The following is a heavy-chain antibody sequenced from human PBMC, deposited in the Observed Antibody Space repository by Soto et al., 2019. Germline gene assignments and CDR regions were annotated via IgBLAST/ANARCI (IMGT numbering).Heavy chain of an antibody. D-gene: IGHD5-12*01. Sequence: GGSLRLSCAASGSTFSSYAMSWVRQAPGKGLEWVAVISGSGGGAYYADSVKGRFTISRDNSKNTLYLQMNSLRVEDTAVYYCAKTTIRSYYFDNWGQGTLVTVSS. CDR3: AKTTIRSYYFDN. V-gene: IGHV3-23*01. J-gene: IGHJ4*02. CDR2: ISGSGGGA. CDR1: GSTFSSYA.